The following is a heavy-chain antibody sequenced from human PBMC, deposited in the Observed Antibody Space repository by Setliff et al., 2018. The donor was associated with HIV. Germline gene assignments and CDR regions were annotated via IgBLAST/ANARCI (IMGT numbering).Heavy chain of an antibody. J-gene: IGHJ4*02. V-gene: IGHV1-18*01. CDR3: ATDPHRRDGYNFDS. CDR1: GYTFIAYG. CDR2: IGPYNDRT. D-gene: IGHD2-21*02. Sequence: ASVKVSCKASGYTFIAYGISWVRRAPGQGLEWMGWIGPYNDRTEYEQKFQGRFLVSRDDTKRSLYLQMGGLRPEDTAVYYCATDPHRRDGYNFDSWGQGTLVTVSS.